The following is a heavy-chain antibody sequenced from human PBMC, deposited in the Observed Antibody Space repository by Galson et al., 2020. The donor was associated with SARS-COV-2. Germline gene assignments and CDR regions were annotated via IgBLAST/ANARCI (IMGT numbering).Heavy chain of an antibody. V-gene: IGHV3-11*04. Sequence: GESLKISCAASGFTFSDYYMSWIRQAPGKGLEWVSYISSSGSTIYYADSVKGRFTISRDNAKNSLYLQMNSLRAEDTAVYYCARDQYYYDSSGETVDYWGQGTLATVSS. CDR3: ARDQYYYDSSGETVDY. CDR1: GFTFSDYY. D-gene: IGHD3-22*01. J-gene: IGHJ4*02. CDR2: ISSSGSTI.